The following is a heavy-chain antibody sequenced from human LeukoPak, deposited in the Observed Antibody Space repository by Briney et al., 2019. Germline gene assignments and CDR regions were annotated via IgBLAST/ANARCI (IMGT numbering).Heavy chain of an antibody. J-gene: IGHJ2*01. CDR1: GFTFSDHY. CDR3: ARDRGDFWSGSAYWYFDL. CDR2: IRNKANSGTT. V-gene: IGHV3-72*01. Sequence: PGGSLRLSCATSGFTFSDHYMDWVRQAPGKGLEWVGRIRNKANSGTTEYAASVKGRFTISRDDSKNSLYLQMNSLKTEDTAVYYCARDRGDFWSGSAYWYFDLWGRGTLVTVSS. D-gene: IGHD3-3*01.